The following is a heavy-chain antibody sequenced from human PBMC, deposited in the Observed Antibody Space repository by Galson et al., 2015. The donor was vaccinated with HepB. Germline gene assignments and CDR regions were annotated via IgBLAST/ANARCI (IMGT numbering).Heavy chain of an antibody. Sequence: SVKVSCKASGYTFPAYYVHWVRQAPGQGLEWMGRINPNSGGTNFAQKFQDRVTMTRDKSINTAYLELSRLRTDDTAVYYYARAGTRWGLFSYYGLDVWGQGTTLTVSS. J-gene: IGHJ6*02. CDR2: INPNSGGT. D-gene: IGHD1-14*01. V-gene: IGHV1-2*06. CDR3: ARAGTRWGLFSYYGLDV. CDR1: GYTFPAYY.